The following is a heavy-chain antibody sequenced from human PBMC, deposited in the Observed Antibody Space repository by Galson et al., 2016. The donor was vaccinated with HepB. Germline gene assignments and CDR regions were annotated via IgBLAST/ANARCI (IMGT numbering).Heavy chain of an antibody. Sequence: SLRLSCATSGFTFKNYVMSWVRQAPGKGLQWVSAMSDSAGSAYYADSVKGRFTISRDNSKNMVYLEMNSLRVEDTAVYYCAKDGREGAVRSVNFDYWGQGTLVTVSS. CDR2: MSDSAGSA. CDR1: GFTFKNYV. CDR3: AKDGREGAVRSVNFDY. D-gene: IGHD1-26*01. J-gene: IGHJ4*02. V-gene: IGHV3-23*01.